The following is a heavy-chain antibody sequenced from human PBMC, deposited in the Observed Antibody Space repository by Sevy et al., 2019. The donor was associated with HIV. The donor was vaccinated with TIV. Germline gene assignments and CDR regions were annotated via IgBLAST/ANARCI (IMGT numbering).Heavy chain of an antibody. J-gene: IGHJ4*02. Sequence: ASVKVSCQASGYTFSNYGVTWVRQAPGQGLEWMGWISGYYGNTKYAQKFQDRVIMTTDTATSTAYMELRSLRSDDTAVYYCVRDESFSLIVVDPDYWGQGTLVTVSS. D-gene: IGHD3-22*01. CDR2: ISGYYGNT. CDR1: GYTFSNYG. CDR3: VRDESFSLIVVDPDY. V-gene: IGHV1-18*01.